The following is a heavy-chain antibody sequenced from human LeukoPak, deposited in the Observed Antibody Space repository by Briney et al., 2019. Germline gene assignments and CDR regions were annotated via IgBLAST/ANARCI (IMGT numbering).Heavy chain of an antibody. D-gene: IGHD3-10*01. J-gene: IGHJ4*02. V-gene: IGHV3-53*01. CDR2: IYSGGNT. Sequence: GGSLRLSCVASGFTVSSNQITWVRQAPGKGLEWVSVIYSGGNTYAADSVRGRFTISRDNSKNTLYLQMNSLRAEDTAVYYCAKGGSGSYYLRAFFDWWGQGTLVTVSS. CDR3: AKGGSGSYYLRAFFDW. CDR1: GFTVSSNQ.